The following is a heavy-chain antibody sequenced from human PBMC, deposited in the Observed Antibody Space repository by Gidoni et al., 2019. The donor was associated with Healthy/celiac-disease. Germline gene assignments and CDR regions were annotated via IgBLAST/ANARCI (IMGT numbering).Heavy chain of an antibody. CDR3: APSITIFGVVEN. D-gene: IGHD3-3*01. J-gene: IGHJ4*02. V-gene: IGHV3-21*01. Sequence: EVQLVESGGGMVKPGGSLRLSCAASGFTFSSYSMNWVGQAPGKGLEWVSSSSSSSSYIYYADSVKGRFTISRDNAKNSLYLQMNSLRAEDTAVYYCAPSITIFGVVENWGQGTLVTVSS. CDR1: GFTFSSYS. CDR2: SSSSSSYI.